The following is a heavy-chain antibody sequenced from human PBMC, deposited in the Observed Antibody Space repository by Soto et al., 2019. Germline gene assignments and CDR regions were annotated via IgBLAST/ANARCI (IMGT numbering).Heavy chain of an antibody. CDR2: INSDGIRT. D-gene: IGHD1-7*01. J-gene: IGHJ4*02. CDR1: GFTLSSYW. CDR3: ARDLRNYDRYYFDY. V-gene: IGHV3-74*01. Sequence: EVQLVESGGGLVQPGGSLRLSCAASGFTLSSYWMHWVRQVPGKGLMRVSRINSDGIRTNYADSVKGRFTISRDNAKNTLYLQMNSLRAEDTAVYYCARDLRNYDRYYFDYWGQGTLVTVSS.